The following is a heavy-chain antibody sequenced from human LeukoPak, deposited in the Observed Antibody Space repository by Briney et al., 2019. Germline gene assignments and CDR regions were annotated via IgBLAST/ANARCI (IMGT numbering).Heavy chain of an antibody. CDR3: ARHVSSSRNAFDI. J-gene: IGHJ3*02. V-gene: IGHV4-34*01. Sequence: SETLSLTCAVYGGSFSGYYWSWIRQPPGKGLEWIGEINHSGSTNYNPSLKSRVTISVDTSKNQFSLKLSSVTAADTAVYYCARHVSSSRNAFDIWGQGTMVTVSS. D-gene: IGHD6-19*01. CDR2: INHSGST. CDR1: GGSFSGYY.